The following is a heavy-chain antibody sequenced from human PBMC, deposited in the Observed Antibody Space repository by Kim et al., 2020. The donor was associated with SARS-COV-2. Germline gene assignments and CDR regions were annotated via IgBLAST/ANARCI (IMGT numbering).Heavy chain of an antibody. CDR3: ARDLVTAAGIDY. Sequence: NTHPSLKSLVPISVDTPKNLFSLRLTSVTAADTAVYYCARDLVTAAGIDYWGQGTLVTVSS. J-gene: IGHJ4*02. D-gene: IGHD6-13*01. V-gene: IGHV4-59*01.